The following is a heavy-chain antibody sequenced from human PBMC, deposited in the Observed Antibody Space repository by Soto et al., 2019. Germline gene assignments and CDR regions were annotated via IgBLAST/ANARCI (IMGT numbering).Heavy chain of an antibody. D-gene: IGHD6-13*01. V-gene: IGHV3-7*01. J-gene: IGHJ4*02. CDR2: IKQDGSEK. Sequence: EVQLVESGGGLVQPGGSLRLSCAASGFTFSSYWMSWVRQAPGKGLEWVANIKQDGSEKSYVDSVKGLCNISRGNAKNSLYLKMNSLGAEDTAVYYCARGSGSWFYPYSWGQGTLVTFSS. CDR3: ARGSGSWFYPYS. CDR1: GFTFSSYW.